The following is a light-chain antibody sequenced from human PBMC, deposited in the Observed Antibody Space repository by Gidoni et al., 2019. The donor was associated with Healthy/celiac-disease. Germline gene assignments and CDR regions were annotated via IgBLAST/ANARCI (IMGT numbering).Light chain of an antibody. J-gene: IGKJ4*01. Sequence: DIEMTPSPSSLSVSVGDRVTITCQASQDISNYLTWYQQKPGNAPKLLIYDASNLETGVPSRFSGSGSGTDFTFPISSLQPEVLATYYCQQYDNLPFFGGGTKVEIK. V-gene: IGKV1-33*01. CDR3: QQYDNLPF. CDR1: QDISNY. CDR2: DAS.